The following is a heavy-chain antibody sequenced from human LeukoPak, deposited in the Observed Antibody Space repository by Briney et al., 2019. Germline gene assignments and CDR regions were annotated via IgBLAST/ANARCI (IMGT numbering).Heavy chain of an antibody. Sequence: PGGSLPLSCAASGFTFSNYNMNWVRQAPGRGLEWVSSISSGGSHIYYGDSVTGRFTISRDNAKNSLYLQMNSLRAEDTAVYYCARATYSGHYQVDYWG. CDR2: ISSGGSHI. J-gene: IGHJ4*01. CDR1: GFTFSNYN. V-gene: IGHV3-21*06. D-gene: IGHD1-26*01. CDR3: ARATYSGHYQVDY.